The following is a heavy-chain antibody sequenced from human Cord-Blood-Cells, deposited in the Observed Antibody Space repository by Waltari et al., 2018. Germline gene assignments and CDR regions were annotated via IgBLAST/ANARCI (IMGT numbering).Heavy chain of an antibody. V-gene: IGHV1-2*02. D-gene: IGHD1-1*01. CDR1: GYTFTGYY. CDR3: AIAPVQLEPGNFDY. Sequence: QVQLVQSGAEVKKPGASVKVSCKASGYTFTGYYMHWVRQAPGQGLEWMGWINPNSGGTKYAQKFQGRVTRTRDTSISTAYMELSRLRSDDTAVYYCAIAPVQLEPGNFDYWGQGTLVTVSS. J-gene: IGHJ4*02. CDR2: INPNSGGT.